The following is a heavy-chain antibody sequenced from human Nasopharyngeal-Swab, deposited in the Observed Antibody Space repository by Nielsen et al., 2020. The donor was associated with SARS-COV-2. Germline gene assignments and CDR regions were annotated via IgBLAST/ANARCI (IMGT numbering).Heavy chain of an antibody. D-gene: IGHD3-22*01. CDR1: GFTVSSNY. CDR2: IYSGGST. J-gene: IGHJ6*02. V-gene: IGHV3-66*01. Sequence: GESLKISCAASGFTVSSNYMSWVRQAPGKGLEWVSVIYSGGSTYYADSVKGRFTISRDNSKNTLYLQMNSLRAEDTAVYYCARGDSSGLPQAVYGMDVWGQGTTVSVSS. CDR3: ARGDSSGLPQAVYGMDV.